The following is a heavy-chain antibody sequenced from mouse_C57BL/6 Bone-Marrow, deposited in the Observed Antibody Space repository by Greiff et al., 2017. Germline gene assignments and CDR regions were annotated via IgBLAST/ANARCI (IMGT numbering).Heavy chain of an antibody. CDR3: ARGGRGLRREFAY. D-gene: IGHD2-2*01. V-gene: IGHV3-6*01. CDR2: ISYDGSN. Sequence: VQLQQSGPGLVKPSQSLSLTCSVTGYSITSGYYWNWIRQFPGNKLEWMGYISYDGSNNYNPSLKNRISITRDTSKNQFFLKLNSVTTEDTATYYCARGGRGLRREFAYWGQGTLVTVSA. J-gene: IGHJ3*01. CDR1: GYSITSGYY.